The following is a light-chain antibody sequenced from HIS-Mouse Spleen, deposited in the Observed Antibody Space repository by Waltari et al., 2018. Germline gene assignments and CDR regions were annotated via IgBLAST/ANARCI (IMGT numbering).Light chain of an antibody. J-gene: IGLJ2*01. CDR1: SSDVGGYNY. CDR3: SSYTSSSFNVV. Sequence: QSALTQPASVSGSPGQSITISCTGTSSDVGGYNYVSWYQQHPCKAPKLMIYDVSNRPSGVSKRCSGSKSGNTASLTISGLQAEDEADYYCSSYTSSSFNVVFGGGTKLTVL. V-gene: IGLV2-14*03. CDR2: DVS.